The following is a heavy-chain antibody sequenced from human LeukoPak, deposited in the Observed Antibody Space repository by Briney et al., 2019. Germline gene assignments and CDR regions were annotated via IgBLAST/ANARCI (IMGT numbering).Heavy chain of an antibody. V-gene: IGHV4-39*07. CDR1: GDSINSSSYY. Sequence: SETLSLTCTVSGDSINSSSYYWGWIRQPPGRGLEWIASIYYSGSTYYNPSLKSRVTISVDTSKNQFSLKLSSVTAADTAVYYCARDRKYDWYFDLWGRGTLVTVSS. D-gene: IGHD2-2*01. CDR3: ARDRKYDWYFDL. J-gene: IGHJ2*01. CDR2: IYYSGST.